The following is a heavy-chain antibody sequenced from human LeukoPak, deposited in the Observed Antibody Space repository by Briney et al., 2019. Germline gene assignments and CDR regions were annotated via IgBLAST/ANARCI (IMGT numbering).Heavy chain of an antibody. CDR3: ASTPTSSGSYFWFDP. Sequence: SETLSLTCTVSGGSISSYYWSWIRQPPGKGLEWIGYIYYSGSTNYNPSLKSRVTISVDTSKNQFSLKLSSVTAADTAVHYCASTPTSSGSYFWFDPWGQGTLVTVSS. J-gene: IGHJ5*02. V-gene: IGHV4-59*01. CDR1: GGSISSYY. CDR2: IYYSGST. D-gene: IGHD1-26*01.